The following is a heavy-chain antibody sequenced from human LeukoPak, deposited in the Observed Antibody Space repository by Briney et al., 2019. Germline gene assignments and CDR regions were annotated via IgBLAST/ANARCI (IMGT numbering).Heavy chain of an antibody. Sequence: SVKVSCKASGYTFTSYAISWVRQAPGPGLEWMGRIIPILGVANYAQKFQGRVTITADTSTSTAYMELSSLRSEDTVVYYCASDILTGYYPFDYWGQGTPVTVSS. J-gene: IGHJ4*02. D-gene: IGHD3-9*01. CDR2: IIPILGVA. CDR1: GYTFTSYA. V-gene: IGHV1-69*04. CDR3: ASDILTGYYPFDY.